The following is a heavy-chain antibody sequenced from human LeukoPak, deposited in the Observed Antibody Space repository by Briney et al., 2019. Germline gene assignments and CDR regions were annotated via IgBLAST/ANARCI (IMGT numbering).Heavy chain of an antibody. Sequence: GGSLRLSCAASGFTFSDYYMSWIRQASGKGLEWVSYISSSSSYTNYADSVKGRFTISRDNAKNSLYLQMNSLRAEDTAVYYCARDPYYYGPGSYYTFDYWGQGTLLTVSS. CDR3: ARDPYYYGPGSYYTFDY. CDR1: GFTFSDYY. CDR2: ISSSSSYT. J-gene: IGHJ4*02. V-gene: IGHV3-11*06. D-gene: IGHD3-10*01.